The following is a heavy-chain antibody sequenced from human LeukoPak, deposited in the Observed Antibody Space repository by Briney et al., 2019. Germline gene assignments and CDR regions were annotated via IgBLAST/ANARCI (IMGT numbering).Heavy chain of an antibody. Sequence: GSLRLSCAASGFTFSSYVMSWVRQAPGKGLEWVSAISGSGGSTYYADSVKGRFTISRDNSKNTLYLQMNSLRAEDTAVYYCAKDLGSSWYYFDYWGQGTLVTVSS. V-gene: IGHV3-23*01. J-gene: IGHJ4*02. CDR2: ISGSGGST. D-gene: IGHD6-13*01. CDR1: GFTFSSYV. CDR3: AKDLGSSWYYFDY.